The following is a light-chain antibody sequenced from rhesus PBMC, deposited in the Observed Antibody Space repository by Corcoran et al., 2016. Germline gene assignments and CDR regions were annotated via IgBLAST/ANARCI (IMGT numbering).Light chain of an antibody. V-gene: IGKV1-25*01. Sequence: DIQMTQSPSSLSASVGDRVTITCRASQGITNDLAWYQQKPGETPKLLIYEASSLQSGIPSRFSGSGSGTDFTLTISSLQYEDFATYYCQHYYSTPWTFGQGTKVEIK. J-gene: IGKJ1*01. CDR1: QGITND. CDR2: EAS. CDR3: QHYYSTPWT.